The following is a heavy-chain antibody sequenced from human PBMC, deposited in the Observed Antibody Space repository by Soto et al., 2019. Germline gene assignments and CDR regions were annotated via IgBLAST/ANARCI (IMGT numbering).Heavy chain of an antibody. J-gene: IGHJ4*02. V-gene: IGHV3-23*01. D-gene: IGHD4-17*01. CDR1: GFTFSSYA. CDR3: AKAIYGDYPLNYFDY. Sequence: GGSLRLSCAASGFTFSSYAMSWVRQAPGKGLEWVSAISGSGGSTYYADSVKGRFTISRDNSKNTLHLQMNSLRAEDTAVYYCAKAIYGDYPLNYFDYWGQGTLVTVSS. CDR2: ISGSGGST.